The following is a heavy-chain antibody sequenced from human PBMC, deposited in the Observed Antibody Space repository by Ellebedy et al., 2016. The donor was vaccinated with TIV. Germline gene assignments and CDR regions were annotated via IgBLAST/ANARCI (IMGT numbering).Heavy chain of an antibody. J-gene: IGHJ4*02. V-gene: IGHV3-23*01. Sequence: GESLKISCAASGFTFGSYAMNWVRQAPGKGLEWVSGISGGGDNTYYGDSVMGRFTISRDNSKNTLYLQMNSLRAEDTAVYYCAKETWETSGYYIDYWGQGTRVTVSS. CDR2: ISGGGDNT. CDR3: AKETWETSGYYIDY. CDR1: GFTFGSYA. D-gene: IGHD3-22*01.